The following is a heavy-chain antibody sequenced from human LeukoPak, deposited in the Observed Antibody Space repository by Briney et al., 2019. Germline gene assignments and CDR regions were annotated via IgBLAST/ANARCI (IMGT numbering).Heavy chain of an antibody. CDR2: ISSSSSYI. J-gene: IGHJ4*02. CDR1: GFTSSSYS. V-gene: IGHV3-21*01. CDR3: AREEYSYGRGVDY. D-gene: IGHD5-18*01. Sequence: GGSLRLSCAASGFTSSSYSMNWVRQAPGKGLEWVSSISSSSSYIYYADSVKGRFTISRDNAKNSLYLQMNSLRAEDTAVYYCAREEYSYGRGVDYWGQGTLVTVSS.